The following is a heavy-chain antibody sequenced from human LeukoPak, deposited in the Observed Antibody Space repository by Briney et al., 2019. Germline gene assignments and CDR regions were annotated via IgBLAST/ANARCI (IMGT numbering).Heavy chain of an antibody. D-gene: IGHD1-1*01. CDR3: ARVPGTTPFDY. V-gene: IGHV4-4*02. J-gene: IGHJ4*02. CDR2: ISHSGST. Sequence: SGTLSLTCAVSGASISISNWWSWVRQPPGKGLEWIGEISHSGSTNYNPSLESRATMSVDKSKTQFSLELSSVTAADTAVYFCARVPGTTPFDYWGQGTRVTVSS. CDR1: GASISISNW.